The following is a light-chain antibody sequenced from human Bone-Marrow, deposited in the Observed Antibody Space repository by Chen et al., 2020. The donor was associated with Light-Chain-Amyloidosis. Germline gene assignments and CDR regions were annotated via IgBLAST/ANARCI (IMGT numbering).Light chain of an antibody. CDR2: EVS. V-gene: IGLV2-14*01. CDR3: SAYTRSNTRV. J-gene: IGLJ2*01. CDR1: RSDVGAYNF. Sequence: QSALTQPASVSGSPGQSITISCTGTRSDVGAYNFVSWYQQNPGKVPNLLIYEVSYRPSGVSNRFSGSKSGNTASLTISGLQAEDEADYYCSAYTRSNTRVFGGGTKLTVI.